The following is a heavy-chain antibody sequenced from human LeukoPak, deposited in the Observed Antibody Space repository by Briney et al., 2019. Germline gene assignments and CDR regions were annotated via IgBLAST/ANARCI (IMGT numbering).Heavy chain of an antibody. D-gene: IGHD1-26*01. CDR3: ARDGSYSHFDF. V-gene: IGHV4-38-2*02. CDR2: IYHSGST. J-gene: IGHJ4*02. CDR1: GYSISSGYY. Sequence: SETLSFTCAVSGYSISSGYYWGWIRQPPGKGLQWIGSIYHSGSTYYNPSLKSRVTISVDTSKNQFSLKLTSVTAADTAVYYCARDGSYSHFDFWGQGTLVTVSS.